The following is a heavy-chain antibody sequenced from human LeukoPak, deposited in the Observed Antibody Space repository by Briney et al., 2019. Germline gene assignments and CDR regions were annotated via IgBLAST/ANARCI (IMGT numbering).Heavy chain of an antibody. J-gene: IGHJ4*02. CDR1: GFTFSGCA. Sequence: GWSLRLSCAASGFTFSGCAMHWVRQAPGKGLEWVAVMRSDGNNKYYADSVKGRFTISRDNSKNTLDLQMNSLRAEDTAVYYCARGGTTVTTNLFDCWGQGTLVTVSS. CDR2: MRSDGNNK. CDR3: ARGGTTVTTNLFDC. D-gene: IGHD4-17*01. V-gene: IGHV3-33*01.